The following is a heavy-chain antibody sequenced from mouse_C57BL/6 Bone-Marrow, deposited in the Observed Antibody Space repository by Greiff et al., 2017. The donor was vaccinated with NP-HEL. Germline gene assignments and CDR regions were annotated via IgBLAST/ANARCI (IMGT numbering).Heavy chain of an antibody. CDR3: VLLLRPDDYFDY. CDR1: GYTFTDYE. CDR2: IDPETGGT. J-gene: IGHJ2*01. V-gene: IGHV1-15*01. Sequence: VQLQQSGAELVRPGASVTLSCKASGYTFTDYEMHWVKQTPVHGLEWIGAIDPETGGTAYNQKFKSKATLTVDKSSSTAYMQLSSLTSEDSAVYYCVLLLRPDDYFDYWGQGTTLTVSS. D-gene: IGHD1-1*01.